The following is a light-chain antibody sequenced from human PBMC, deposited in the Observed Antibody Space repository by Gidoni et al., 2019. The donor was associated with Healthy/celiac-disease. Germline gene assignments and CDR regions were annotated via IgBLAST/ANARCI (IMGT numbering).Light chain of an antibody. CDR2: SNN. CDR3: AAWDDSLNGHVV. CDR1: SSNIGSNT. V-gene: IGLV1-44*01. J-gene: IGLJ2*01. Sequence: QSLLTLPPSASGTLGQRVTISCSGSSSNIGSNTVNWYQQLPGTAPKLLIYSNNPRPSGVPDRFSGSKSGTSASLAISGLQSEDEADYYCAAWDDSLNGHVVFGGGTKLTVL.